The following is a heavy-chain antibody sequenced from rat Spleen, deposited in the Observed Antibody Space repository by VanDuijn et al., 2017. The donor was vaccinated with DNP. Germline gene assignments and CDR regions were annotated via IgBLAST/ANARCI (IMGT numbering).Heavy chain of an antibody. D-gene: IGHD5-1*01. CDR3: TRLGWEEGFDY. CDR1: GYSLTSAYR. J-gene: IGHJ2*01. Sequence: VQLQESGPGLVKPSQSLSLTCSVTGYSLTSAYRWNWIRKFPGNNLEWMGCIHSAGITTYNPSLKSRISITRDTSKNQFFLQVNPVTTEDTSTYYGTRLGWEEGFDYWGQGVMVTVSS. CDR2: IHSAGIT. V-gene: IGHV3-3*01.